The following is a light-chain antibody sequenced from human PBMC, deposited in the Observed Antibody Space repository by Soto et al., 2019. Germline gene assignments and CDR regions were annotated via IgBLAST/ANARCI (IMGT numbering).Light chain of an antibody. CDR3: HQYYKWPLT. V-gene: IGKV3-15*01. CDR1: RSAISN. Sequence: EIVMTQSPATLSVSPGERVTLSCRASRSAISNLAWYQQKPGQTPRLLIYDASTRATDIPARFSGSGSGTDFTLTISSLLSEDFAVYYCHQYYKWPLTFGGGTKVEIQ. CDR2: DAS. J-gene: IGKJ4*01.